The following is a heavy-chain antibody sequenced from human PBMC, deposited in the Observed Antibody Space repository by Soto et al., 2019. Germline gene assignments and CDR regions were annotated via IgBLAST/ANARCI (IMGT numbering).Heavy chain of an antibody. CDR1: GYTFTSYG. CDR2: ISAYNGNT. J-gene: IGHJ4*02. Sequence: ASVKVSCQASGYTFTSYGISWVRQAPGQGLEWMGWISAYNGNTNYAQKLQGRVTMTTDTSTSTAYMELRSLRAEDTAVYYCAKDRNYPRDQFHYWGQGTLVTVSS. D-gene: IGHD1-7*01. CDR3: AKDRNYPRDQFHY. V-gene: IGHV1-18*01.